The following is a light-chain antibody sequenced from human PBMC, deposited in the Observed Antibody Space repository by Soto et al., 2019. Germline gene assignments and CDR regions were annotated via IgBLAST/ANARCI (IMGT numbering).Light chain of an antibody. CDR3: QQYYRTPRIT. CDR1: QSVLYSSNNKNY. CDR2: WAS. V-gene: IGKV4-1*01. J-gene: IGKJ5*01. Sequence: DIVMTQSPDSLAVSLGERATINCKSSQSVLYSSNNKNYLAWYQQKPGQPPKLLIYWASTRESGVPDRLSGSGSGKDFTLTISSLQAKDVAVYYCQQYYRTPRITFGQGTRLEIK.